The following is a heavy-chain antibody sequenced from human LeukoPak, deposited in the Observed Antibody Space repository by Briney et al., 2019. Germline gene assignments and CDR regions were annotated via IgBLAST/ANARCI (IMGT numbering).Heavy chain of an antibody. D-gene: IGHD6-13*01. Sequence: PGGSLRLSCAASGFTFSSYEMNWVRQAPGKGLEWVSYISSSGSTIYYADSVKGRFTISRDNAKNSLYLQMNSLRAEDTAVYFCARDRYSSSWKYYLDYWGQGTLVTVSS. CDR1: GFTFSSYE. J-gene: IGHJ4*02. V-gene: IGHV3-48*03. CDR2: ISSSGSTI. CDR3: ARDRYSSSWKYYLDY.